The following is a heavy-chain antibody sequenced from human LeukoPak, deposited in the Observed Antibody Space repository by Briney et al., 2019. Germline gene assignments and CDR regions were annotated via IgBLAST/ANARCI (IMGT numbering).Heavy chain of an antibody. D-gene: IGHD2-2*01. CDR1: GCTFTSYG. Sequence: GASVKVSCKASGCTFTSYGISWVRQAPGQGLEWMGWISAYNGNTNYAQKLQGRVTMTTDTSTSTAYMELRSLRSDGTAVYYCARTYCSSTSCYFWVGVYFDYWGQGTLVTVSS. V-gene: IGHV1-18*01. CDR3: ARTYCSSTSCYFWVGVYFDY. CDR2: ISAYNGNT. J-gene: IGHJ4*02.